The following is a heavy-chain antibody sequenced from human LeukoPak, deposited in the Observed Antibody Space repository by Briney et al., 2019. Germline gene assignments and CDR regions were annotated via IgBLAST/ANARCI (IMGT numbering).Heavy chain of an antibody. D-gene: IGHD1-26*01. CDR1: GFTFTNYW. Sequence: GGSLRLSCAASGFTFTNYWVSWVRQAPGKGLELVANIKQDRSEKYYVDSVKGRFTISRDNAKNLLYLQMNSLRAEDTAVYYCAGPLVGATTDAFDIWGQGTMVTVSS. J-gene: IGHJ3*02. CDR2: IKQDRSEK. V-gene: IGHV3-7*01. CDR3: AGPLVGATTDAFDI.